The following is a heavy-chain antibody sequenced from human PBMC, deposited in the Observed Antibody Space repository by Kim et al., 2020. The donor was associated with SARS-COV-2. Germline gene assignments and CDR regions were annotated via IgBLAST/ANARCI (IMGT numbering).Heavy chain of an antibody. CDR2: IIPIFGTA. J-gene: IGHJ4*02. CDR3: ARDRGIAVAGTPFDY. D-gene: IGHD6-19*01. V-gene: IGHV1-69*06. CDR1: GGTFSSYA. Sequence: SVKVSCKASGGTFSSYAISWVRQAPGQGLEWMGGIIPIFGTANYAQKFQGRVTITADKSTSTAYMELSSLRSEDTAVYYCARDRGIAVAGTPFDYWGQGTLVTVSS.